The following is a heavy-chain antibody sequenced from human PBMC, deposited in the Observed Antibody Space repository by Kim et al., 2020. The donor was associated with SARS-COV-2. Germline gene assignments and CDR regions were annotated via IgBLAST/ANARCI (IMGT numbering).Heavy chain of an antibody. CDR3: ARDLTVVPAAGDPPFQH. J-gene: IGHJ1*01. D-gene: IGHD2-2*01. V-gene: IGHV1-18*01. CDR2: ISAYNGNT. Sequence: ASVKVSCKASGYTFTSYGISWVRQAPGQGLEWMGWISAYNGNTNYAQKLQGRVTMTTDTSTSTAYMELRSLRSDDTAVYYCARDLTVVPAAGDPPFQHWGQGTLVTVSS. CDR1: GYTFTSYG.